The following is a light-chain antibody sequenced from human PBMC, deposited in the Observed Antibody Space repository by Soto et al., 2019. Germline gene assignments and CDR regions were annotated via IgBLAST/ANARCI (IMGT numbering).Light chain of an antibody. CDR2: DAS. Sequence: DIQMTQSPSSLSASVGDRVTITCRASQSVSTSWNWYQQKPGKAPNLLIYDASSLQSGVPSRFSGSGSGTEFTLTISSLQPEDFATYYCQQANSFPLTFGGGTKVEIK. CDR1: QSVSTS. V-gene: IGKV1-39*01. CDR3: QQANSFPLT. J-gene: IGKJ4*01.